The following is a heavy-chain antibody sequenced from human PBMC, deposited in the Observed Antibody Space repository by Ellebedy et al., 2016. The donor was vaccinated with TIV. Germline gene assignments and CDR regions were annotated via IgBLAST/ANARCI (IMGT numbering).Heavy chain of an antibody. CDR1: GYTFTSRT. CDR2: INPGNGNT. Sequence: ASVKVSCXASGYTFTSRTLHWVRQAPGQGLEWVGWINPGNGNTKYTPKIQGRVTITMDTSASTAYMELSSLRSEDTAVYYCARLGYSSSSSYDSWGQGPWSPSPQ. CDR3: ARLGYSSSSSYDS. J-gene: IGHJ4*02. D-gene: IGHD6-6*01. V-gene: IGHV1-3*01.